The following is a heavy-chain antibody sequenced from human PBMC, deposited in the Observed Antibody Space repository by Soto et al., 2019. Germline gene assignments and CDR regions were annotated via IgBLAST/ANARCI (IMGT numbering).Heavy chain of an antibody. CDR3: ARALYDFWSGYYGRSDYSYYYMDV. V-gene: IGHV3-21*01. CDR1: GFTFSSYS. Sequence: EVQLVESGGGLVKPGGSLRLSCAASGFTFSSYSMNWVRQAPGKGLEWVSSISSSSSYINYADSVKGRFTISTDNAKNSLYLQMNSLRAEDTAVYYCARALYDFWSGYYGRSDYSYYYMDVWGKGTTVTVSS. D-gene: IGHD3-3*01. J-gene: IGHJ6*03. CDR2: ISSSSSYI.